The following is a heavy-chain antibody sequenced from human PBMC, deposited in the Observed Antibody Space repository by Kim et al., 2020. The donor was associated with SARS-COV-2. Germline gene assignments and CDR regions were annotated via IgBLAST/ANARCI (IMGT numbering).Heavy chain of an antibody. Sequence: SETLSLTCAVYGGSFSGYYWSWIRQPPGKGLEWIGEINHSGSTNYNPSLKSRVTISVDTSKNQFSLKLSSVTAADTAVYYCARGLIAARPRVDYWGQGTLVTVSS. CDR3: ARGLIAARPRVDY. J-gene: IGHJ4*02. D-gene: IGHD6-6*01. CDR1: GGSFSGYY. V-gene: IGHV4-34*01. CDR2: INHSGST.